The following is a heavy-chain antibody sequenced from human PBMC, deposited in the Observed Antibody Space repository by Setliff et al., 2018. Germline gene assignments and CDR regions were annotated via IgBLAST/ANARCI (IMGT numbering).Heavy chain of an antibody. CDR3: ARSPATGAYYSSRPFYLDY. CDR2: ISSGGST. CDR1: GGSMSNYF. J-gene: IGHJ4*02. D-gene: IGHD3-22*01. V-gene: IGHV4-4*08. Sequence: SETLSLTCSVAGGSMSNYFWCWVRRPQGTGLEWIGFISSGGSTIYSPSLKRRVTISVDTSKNHFYLRLNSGTAADTAIYYYARSPATGAYYSSRPFYLDYWGQGALVTVSS.